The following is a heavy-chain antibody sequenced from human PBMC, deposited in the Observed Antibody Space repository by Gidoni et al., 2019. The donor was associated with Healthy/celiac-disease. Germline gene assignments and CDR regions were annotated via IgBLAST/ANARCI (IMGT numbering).Heavy chain of an antibody. J-gene: IGHJ4*02. CDR2: IKSKTDGGTT. CDR3: TTPTYYYDSSGYYYFDY. Sequence: EVPLVESGGGLVKPGGSLRLSCAASGFTFSNAWMSWVRQAPGKGLEWVGRIKSKTDGGTTDYAAPVKGRFTISRDDSKNTLYLQMNSLKTEDTAVYYCTTPTYYYDSSGYYYFDYWGQGTLVTVSS. V-gene: IGHV3-15*01. D-gene: IGHD3-22*01. CDR1: GFTFSNAW.